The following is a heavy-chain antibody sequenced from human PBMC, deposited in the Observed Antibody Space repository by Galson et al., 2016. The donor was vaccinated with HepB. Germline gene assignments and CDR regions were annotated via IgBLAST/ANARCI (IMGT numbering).Heavy chain of an antibody. D-gene: IGHD3-16*01. Sequence: SLRLSCAASGFSFSTSGMSWVRQTPGRGLEWVSGITGSGATTHYADSVKGRFTISRDNSKNPLYCAMNNLSAGDTAVYYCGKHGGFDYGGQGALVTVSS. CDR2: ITGSGATT. V-gene: IGHV3-23*01. J-gene: IGHJ4*02. CDR1: GFSFSTSG. CDR3: GKHGGFDY.